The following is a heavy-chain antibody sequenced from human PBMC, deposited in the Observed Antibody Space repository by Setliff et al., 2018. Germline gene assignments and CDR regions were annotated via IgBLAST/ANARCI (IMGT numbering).Heavy chain of an antibody. J-gene: IGHJ1*01. CDR2: INHRGST. CDR3: RFWSGYYKNDYCARVDFTMLQGVLGH. V-gene: IGHV4-34*01. D-gene: IGHD3-3*01. CDR1: GDSFSDYY. Sequence: PSETLSLTCAVYGDSFSDYYWSWIRQPPGKGLEWIEEINHRGSTNYSPSLRSRVTMSVDTSKKQLSLRLSTVTAADTAVYYCRFWSGYYKNDYCARVDFTMLQGVLGHWGQGTLVTVSS.